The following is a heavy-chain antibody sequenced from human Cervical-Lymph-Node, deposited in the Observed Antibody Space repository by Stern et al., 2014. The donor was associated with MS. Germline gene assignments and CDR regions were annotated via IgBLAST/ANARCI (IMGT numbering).Heavy chain of an antibody. Sequence: VQLVESGGGVVQPGRSLRLSCAVSGFNFSHYAMHWVRQAPGTGLEWVAAVSSEGSNKYHADSVKGRFTISRDNSKNTVYLQMNSLRDDDTAVYYCATQIWFDYWGQGTLVIVSS. D-gene: IGHD3-16*01. CDR3: ATQIWFDY. CDR2: VSSEGSNK. J-gene: IGHJ4*02. V-gene: IGHV3-30-3*01. CDR1: GFNFSHYA.